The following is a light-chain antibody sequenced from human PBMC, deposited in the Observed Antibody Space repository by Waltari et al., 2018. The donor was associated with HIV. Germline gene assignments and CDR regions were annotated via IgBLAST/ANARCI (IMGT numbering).Light chain of an antibody. CDR3: AAWDDSLNGWV. CDR1: RSNIGRNT. Sequence: QSVLTQPPSVSGTPGQRVTISCSGSRSNIGRNTVNWYQQVPGMAPKFRISGNDERPSGVPDRFSGSKSGTSASLAVRGLQSDDEANYYCAAWDDSLNGWVFGGGTMLTVL. V-gene: IGLV1-44*01. CDR2: GND. J-gene: IGLJ3*02.